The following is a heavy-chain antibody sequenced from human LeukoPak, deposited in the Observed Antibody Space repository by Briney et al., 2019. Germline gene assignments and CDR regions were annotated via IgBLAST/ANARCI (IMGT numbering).Heavy chain of an antibody. CDR3: ARDKIEGPTKLDY. J-gene: IGHJ4*02. D-gene: IGHD1-1*01. CDR2: IKQDESEK. CDR1: GFTISSYW. Sequence: AGSLRLSCAASGFTISSYWMSWVRQAPGKGLEWVANIKQDESEKYYVDSVKGRFTISRDNDKNSLYLQMNSLRAEDTAVYYCARDKIEGPTKLDYWGQGILVTASS. V-gene: IGHV3-7*01.